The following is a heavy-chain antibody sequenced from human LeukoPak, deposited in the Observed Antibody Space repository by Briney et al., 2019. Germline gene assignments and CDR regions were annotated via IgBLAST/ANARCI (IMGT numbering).Heavy chain of an antibody. V-gene: IGHV1-2*02. CDR3: ASGADVKSVDYNDRSAYSYYFDY. CDR2: INPNSGGT. D-gene: IGHD3-22*01. Sequence: VASVKVSCKTSGYTFTGYYIHWVRQAPGQGLECMGWINPNSGGTNFAQKFQGRVTLTRDTSISTAYMELSSLRSDDTAVYYCASGADVKSVDYNDRSAYSYYFDYWGQGTLVTVSS. J-gene: IGHJ4*02. CDR1: GYTFTGYY.